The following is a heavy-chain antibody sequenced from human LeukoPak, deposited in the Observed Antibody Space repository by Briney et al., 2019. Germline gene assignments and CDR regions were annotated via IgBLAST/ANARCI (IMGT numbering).Heavy chain of an antibody. CDR1: GGTFSSYA. V-gene: IGHV1-69*13. CDR2: IIPIFGTA. Sequence: WASVKVSCKASGGTFSSYAISWVRQAPGQGLEWMGGIIPIFGTANYAQKFQGRVTITADESTSTAYMELSSLTSEDTAVYYCAREGDAYKDFDYWGQGTLVTVSS. J-gene: IGHJ4*02. CDR3: AREGDAYKDFDY. D-gene: IGHD5-24*01.